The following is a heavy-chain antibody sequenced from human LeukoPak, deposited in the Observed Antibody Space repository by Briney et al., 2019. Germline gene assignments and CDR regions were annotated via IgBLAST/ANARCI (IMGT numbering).Heavy chain of an antibody. CDR2: IYHSGST. CDR1: GGSISSGGYY. J-gene: IGHJ6*03. V-gene: IGHV4-30-2*01. CDR3: ARVSGDYGDYQGGYYYMDV. Sequence: SETLSLTCTVSGGSISSGGYYWSWIRQPPGKGLEWIGYIYHSGSTYYNPSLKSRVTISVDRSKNQFSLKLSSVTAADTAVYYCARVSGDYGDYQGGYYYMDVWGKGTTVTVSS. D-gene: IGHD4-17*01.